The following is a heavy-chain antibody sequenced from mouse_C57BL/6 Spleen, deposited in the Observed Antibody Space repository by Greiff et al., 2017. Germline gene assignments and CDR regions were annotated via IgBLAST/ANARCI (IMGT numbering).Heavy chain of an antibody. J-gene: IGHJ4*01. D-gene: IGHD3-1*01. CDR3: ARSGYTYYAMDY. V-gene: IGHV1-26*01. CDR2: INPNNGGT. Sequence: EVKLQQSGPELVKPGASVKISCKASGYTFTDYYMNWVKQSHGKSLEWIGDINPNNGGTSYNQKFKGKATLTVDKSSSTAYMELRSLTSEDSAVYYCARSGYTYYAMDYWGQGTSVTVSS. CDR1: GYTFTDYY.